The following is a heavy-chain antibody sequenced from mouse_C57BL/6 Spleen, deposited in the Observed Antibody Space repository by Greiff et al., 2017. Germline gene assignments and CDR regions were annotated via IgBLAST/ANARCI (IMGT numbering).Heavy chain of an antibody. CDR1: GSSITSGSY. Sequence: ESVPGLVKPSQSLSLTCSVTGSSITSGSYWNWFRQFPGNKLEWMGYISHDGSNHYNPSSKNRISITPDTSKNTSYLKLNCVTTEDTAAYYCATGGIAASAMDYWGQGTTVTVSS. CDR2: ISHDGSN. V-gene: IGHV3-6*01. CDR3: ATGGIAASAMDY. J-gene: IGHJ4*01.